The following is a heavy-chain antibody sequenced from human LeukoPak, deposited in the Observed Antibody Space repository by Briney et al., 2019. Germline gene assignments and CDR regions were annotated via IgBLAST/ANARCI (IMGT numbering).Heavy chain of an antibody. J-gene: IGHJ4*02. CDR1: GGSISSYY. CDR2: IYYSGST. CDR3: ARGRMYYDSSGYPY. D-gene: IGHD3-22*01. V-gene: IGHV4-59*12. Sequence: SESLSLTCTVSGGSISSYYWSWIRQPPGKGLEWIGYIYYSGSTNYNPSLKSRVTISVDTSKNQFSLKLSSVTAADTAVYYCARGRMYYDSSGYPYWGQGTLVTVSS.